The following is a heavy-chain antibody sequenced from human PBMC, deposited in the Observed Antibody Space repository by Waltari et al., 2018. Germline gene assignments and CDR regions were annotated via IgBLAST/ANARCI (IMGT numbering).Heavy chain of an antibody. D-gene: IGHD4-17*01. CDR1: GGSFSGYY. CDR2: INHSGST. V-gene: IGHV4-34*01. CDR3: ARSFYGDYRYYYYYGMDV. Sequence: GAGLLKPSETLSLTCAVYGGSFSGYYWSWIRQPPGKGLEWIGEINHSGSTNYNPSLKSRVTISVDTSKNQFSLKLSSVTAADTAVYYCARSFYGDYRYYYYYGMDVWGQGTTVTVSS. J-gene: IGHJ6*02.